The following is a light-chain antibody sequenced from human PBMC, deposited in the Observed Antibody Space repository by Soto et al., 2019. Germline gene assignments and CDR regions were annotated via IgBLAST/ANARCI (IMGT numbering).Light chain of an antibody. CDR3: RSYTSSSTNWV. J-gene: IGLJ3*02. CDR1: SSDVGGYNY. CDR2: DVS. Sequence: QSALTQPASVSGSPGQSITISCTGTSSDVGGYNYVSWYQQHPGKAPKLMIYDVSNRPSGVSNRFSGSKSGNTASLTISGLQAEDEADYYCRSYTSSSTNWVFGGGTKLTVL. V-gene: IGLV2-14*01.